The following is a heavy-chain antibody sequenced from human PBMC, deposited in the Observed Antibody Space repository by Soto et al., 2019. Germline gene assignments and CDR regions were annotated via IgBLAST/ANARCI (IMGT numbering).Heavy chain of an antibody. D-gene: IGHD2-15*01. CDR3: ARGRIVVVVAGWFDP. CDR1: GGSFSGYY. J-gene: IGHJ5*02. V-gene: IGHV4-34*01. Sequence: QVQLQQWGAGLLKPSETLSLTCAVYGGSFSGYYWSWIRQPPGKGLEWIGEINHSGSTNYNPSLKSRVAISVDTSKNQFSLKLSSVTAADTAVYDCARGRIVVVVAGWFDPWGQGTLVTVSS. CDR2: INHSGST.